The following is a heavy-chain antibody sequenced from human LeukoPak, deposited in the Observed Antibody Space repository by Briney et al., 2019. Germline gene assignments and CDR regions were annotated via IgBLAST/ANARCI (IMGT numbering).Heavy chain of an antibody. Sequence: GGSLRLSCAASGVTFSSNSMNWGRQTPGKGLEWGSSIRSRSIDIYSVDSVKGRFTISRDNAKNSLYLQINSLGAEDTAVYYCARDPVMGGAAGTTYWLDSWG. D-gene: IGHD6-13*01. CDR2: IRSRSIDI. CDR1: GVTFSSNS. J-gene: IGHJ5*01. CDR3: ARDPVMGGAAGTTYWLDS. V-gene: IGHV3-21*01.